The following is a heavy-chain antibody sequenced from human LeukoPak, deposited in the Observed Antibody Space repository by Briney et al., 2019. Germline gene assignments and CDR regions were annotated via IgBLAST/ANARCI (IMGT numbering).Heavy chain of an antibody. D-gene: IGHD3-10*02. J-gene: IGHJ5*02. CDR3: ARVFPQAYNWFDP. Sequence: SQTLSLTCTVSGGSISSGSYNWSWIQQPAGKGLEWIGRIYTSGSTNYNPSLKSRVTISVDTSKNQFSLKLSSVTAADTAVYYCARVFPQAYNWFDPWGQGTLVTVSS. CDR2: IYTSGST. V-gene: IGHV4-61*02. CDR1: GGSISSGSYN.